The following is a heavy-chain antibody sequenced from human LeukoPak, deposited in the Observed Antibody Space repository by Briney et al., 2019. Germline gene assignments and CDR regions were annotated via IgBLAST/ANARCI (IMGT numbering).Heavy chain of an antibody. V-gene: IGHV5-51*01. J-gene: IGHJ4*02. CDR1: GYSFTSYW. Sequence: GESLKISCKGSGYSFTSYWIGWVRQMPGKGLEWMGIIYPGDSDTRYSPSFQGQVTISADKSISTAYLQWSSLKASDTAMYYCARSSIGRYYYGSGSYPSLDYWGQGTLVTVSS. D-gene: IGHD3-10*01. CDR2: IYPGDSDT. CDR3: ARSSIGRYYYGSGSYPSLDY.